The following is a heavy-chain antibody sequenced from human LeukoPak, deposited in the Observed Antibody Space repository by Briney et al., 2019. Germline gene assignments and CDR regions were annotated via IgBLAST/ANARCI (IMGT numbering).Heavy chain of an antibody. D-gene: IGHD5-18*01. CDR2: IRYDGSNK. Sequence: GGSLRLSCAASGFTFSSYGMHWVRQAPGKGLEWVAFIRYDGSNKYYADSVKGRFTISRDNSKNTLYLQMNSLRAEDTALYHCARSRRGYNPPLFDYWGQGTLVTVSS. CDR1: GFTFSSYG. CDR3: ARSRRGYNPPLFDY. J-gene: IGHJ4*02. V-gene: IGHV3-30*02.